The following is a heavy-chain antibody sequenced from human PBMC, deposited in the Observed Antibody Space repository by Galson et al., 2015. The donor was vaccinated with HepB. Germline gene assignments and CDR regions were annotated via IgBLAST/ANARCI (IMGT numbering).Heavy chain of an antibody. D-gene: IGHD6-19*01. Sequence: SLRLSCAAPGFTFCSYGMHWVRQAPGKGLEWVAVIWYDGSNKYYADSVKGRFTISRDNSKNTLYLQMNSLRAEDTAVYYCARERGGIAVAEVAAFDIWGQGTMVTVSS. J-gene: IGHJ3*02. CDR1: GFTFCSYG. V-gene: IGHV3-33*01. CDR3: ARERGGIAVAEVAAFDI. CDR2: IWYDGSNK.